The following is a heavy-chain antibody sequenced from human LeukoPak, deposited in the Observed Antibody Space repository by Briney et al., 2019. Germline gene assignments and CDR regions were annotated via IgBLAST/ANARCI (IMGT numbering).Heavy chain of an antibody. V-gene: IGHV3-66*01. CDR2: IYSGGST. Sequence: GGSLRLSCAASGSTVSSNYMSWVRQAPGKGLEWVSVIYSGGSTYYADSVKGRFTISRDNSKNTLYLQMSSLRAEDTAVYYCAELGITMIGGVWGKGTTVTISS. CDR1: GSTVSSNY. D-gene: IGHD3-10*02. J-gene: IGHJ6*04. CDR3: AELGITMIGGV.